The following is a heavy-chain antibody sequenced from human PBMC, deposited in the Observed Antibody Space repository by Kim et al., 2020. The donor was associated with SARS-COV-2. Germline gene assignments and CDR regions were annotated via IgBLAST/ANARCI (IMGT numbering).Heavy chain of an antibody. CDR3: TTDGAGAGRHYYDSSGYYYRSIGGMDV. Sequence: GGSLRLSCAASGFTFSNAWMSWVRQAPGKGLEWVGRIKSKTDGGTTDYAAPVKGRFTISRDDSKNTLYLQMNSLKTEDTAVYYCTTDGAGAGRHYYDSSGYYYRSIGGMDVWGQGTTVAVSS. D-gene: IGHD3-22*01. V-gene: IGHV3-15*01. CDR1: GFTFSNAW. CDR2: IKSKTDGGTT. J-gene: IGHJ6*02.